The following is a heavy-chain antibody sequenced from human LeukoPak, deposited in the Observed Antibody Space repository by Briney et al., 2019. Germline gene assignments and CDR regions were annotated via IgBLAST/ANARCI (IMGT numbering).Heavy chain of an antibody. CDR2: IYSGGST. D-gene: IGHD3-22*01. J-gene: IGHJ3*01. CDR1: GFTVSSNY. Sequence: PGGSLRLSCAASGFTVSSNYMSWVRQAPGKGLEWVSVIYSGGSTYYADSVKGRFTISRDNAKNSLYLQMNSLRAEDTAVYYCARGGYSDSSGYYPNDAFDFWGQGTMVTVSS. V-gene: IGHV3-53*01. CDR3: ARGGYSDSSGYYPNDAFDF.